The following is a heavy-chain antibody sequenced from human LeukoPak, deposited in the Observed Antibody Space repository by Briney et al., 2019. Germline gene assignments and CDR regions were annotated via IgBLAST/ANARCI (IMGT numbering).Heavy chain of an antibody. Sequence: SETLSFTCTVSGGSISSSSYYWGWIRQPPGKGLEWIGSIYYSGSTYYNPSLKSRVTISVDTSKNQFSLKLSSVTAADTAVYYYARLTRVGATTGFDYWGQGTLVTVSS. V-gene: IGHV4-39*07. CDR1: GGSISSSSYY. J-gene: IGHJ4*02. CDR2: IYYSGST. CDR3: ARLTRVGATTGFDY. D-gene: IGHD1-26*01.